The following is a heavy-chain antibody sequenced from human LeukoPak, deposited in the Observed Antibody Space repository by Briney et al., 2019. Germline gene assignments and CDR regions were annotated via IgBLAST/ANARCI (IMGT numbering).Heavy chain of an antibody. CDR1: GGSLSSSSYY. CDR3: SYDSSGYYYF. J-gene: IGHJ4*02. CDR2: IYYSGST. Sequence: SETLSLTCTVSGGSLSSSSYYWGWLRQPPGTGLEWLGSIYYSGSTYYNPSLKSRVTISVDTSKNQFSLKLSSVTAADTAVYYCSYDSSGYYYFWGQGTLVTVSS. D-gene: IGHD3-22*01. V-gene: IGHV4-39*01.